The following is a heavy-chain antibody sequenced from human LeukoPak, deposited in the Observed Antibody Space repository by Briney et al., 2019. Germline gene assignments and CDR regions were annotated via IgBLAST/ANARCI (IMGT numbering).Heavy chain of an antibody. J-gene: IGHJ4*02. D-gene: IGHD1-26*01. Sequence: GGSLRLSCAASGFTFSSYGMHWVRQAPGKGLEWVAVISYDGSNKYYADSVRGRFTISRDNSKNTLYLQMNSLRAEDTAVYYCAKDSGGATIDWGQGTLVTVSS. CDR3: AKDSGGATID. CDR2: ISYDGSNK. CDR1: GFTFSSYG. V-gene: IGHV3-30*18.